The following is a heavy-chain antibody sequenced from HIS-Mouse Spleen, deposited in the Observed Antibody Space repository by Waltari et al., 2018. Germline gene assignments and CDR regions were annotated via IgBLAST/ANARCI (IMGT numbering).Heavy chain of an antibody. CDR2: IYYSGST. CDR3: ARDPRWNDGIDY. D-gene: IGHD1-1*01. Sequence: QLQLQESGPGLVKPSETLSLTCTVSGGSISRSRYYWGWIRQPPGKGLEWIGSIYYSGSTYYNPSLKSRVTISVDTSKNQFSLKLSSVTAADTAVYYCARDPRWNDGIDYWGQGTLVTVSS. J-gene: IGHJ4*02. V-gene: IGHV4-39*07. CDR1: GGSISRSRYY.